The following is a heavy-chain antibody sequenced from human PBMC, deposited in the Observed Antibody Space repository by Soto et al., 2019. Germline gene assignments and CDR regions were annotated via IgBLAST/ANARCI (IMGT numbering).Heavy chain of an antibody. V-gene: IGHV3-30*18. CDR2: ISYDGSNK. CDR3: AKDHSSWSRGFDP. D-gene: IGHD6-6*01. Sequence: MRLSCAVSGFTFSSYGMHWVRQAHGKGLELVAVISYDGSNKYYADSVKGRFTISRDNSKNTLYLQMNSLRAEDTAVYYCAKDHSSWSRGFDPGGQGTLVTVAS. J-gene: IGHJ5*02. CDR1: GFTFSSYG.